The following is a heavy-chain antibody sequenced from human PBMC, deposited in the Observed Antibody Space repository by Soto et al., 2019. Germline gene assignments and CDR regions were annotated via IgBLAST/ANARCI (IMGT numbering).Heavy chain of an antibody. CDR1: EGTFSSYA. V-gene: IGHV1-69*01. D-gene: IGHD2-2*01. Sequence: QVKLVQSGAEVKKPGSSVTVSCKASEGTFSSYAISWVRPAPGQGLEWMGGIIPIFGTANYAQKFQGRVTVTADESTSTAYMELSSLRSEDTAVYYCARVQLARIYYFDYWGQGTLVTVS. CDR3: ARVQLARIYYFDY. J-gene: IGHJ4*02. CDR2: IIPIFGTA.